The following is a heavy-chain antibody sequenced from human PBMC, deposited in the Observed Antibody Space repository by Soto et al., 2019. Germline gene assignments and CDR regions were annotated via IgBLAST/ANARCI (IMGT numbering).Heavy chain of an antibody. V-gene: IGHV4-59*08. CDR3: ARLQVAGGGLLDY. Sequence: SETLSLTCTVSGGSISSYYWSWIRQPPGKGLEWIGYIYYSGSTNYNPSLKSRVTISVDTSKNQFSLKLSSVTAADTAVYYCARLQVAGGGLLDYWGQGTLVTVS. CDR2: IYYSGST. D-gene: IGHD2-15*01. J-gene: IGHJ4*02. CDR1: GGSISSYY.